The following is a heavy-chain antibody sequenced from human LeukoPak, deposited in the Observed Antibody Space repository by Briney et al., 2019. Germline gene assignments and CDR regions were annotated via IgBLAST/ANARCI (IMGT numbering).Heavy chain of an antibody. D-gene: IGHD3-3*01. J-gene: IGHJ4*02. Sequence: GASVKVSCKLSGNTLRELPIQWVRQPGGKGVEGMAGFDPENAEIVYAQKFQGRVTMTEDTSTNTAYMELTSLTSDDTALYYCATRGSDFWSGFDYWGQGTQVTVSS. CDR3: ATRGSDFWSGFDY. CDR1: GNTLRELP. V-gene: IGHV1-24*01. CDR2: FDPENAEI.